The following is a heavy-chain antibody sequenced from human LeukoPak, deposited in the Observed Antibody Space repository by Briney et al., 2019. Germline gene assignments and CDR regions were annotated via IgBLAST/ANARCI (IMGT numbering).Heavy chain of an antibody. CDR2: ISAYNGNT. Sequence: ASVKVSCKASGYTFTSYGISWVRQAPGQGLEWMGWISAYNGNTNYAQKLQGRVTMTTGISTSTAYMELRSLRSDDTAVFYCVRTTMAAPGDWFDPWGQGTLVTVSS. CDR1: GYTFTSYG. D-gene: IGHD5-24*01. J-gene: IGHJ5*02. V-gene: IGHV1-18*01. CDR3: VRTTMAAPGDWFDP.